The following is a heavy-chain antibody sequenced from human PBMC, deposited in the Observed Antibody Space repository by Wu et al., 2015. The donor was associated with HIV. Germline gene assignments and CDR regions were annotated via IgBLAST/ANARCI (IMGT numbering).Heavy chain of an antibody. CDR2: IIPIFGTA. CDR1: GDTFSSYA. Sequence: QVQLVQSGAEVKKPGSSVKVSCKASGDTFSSYAISWVRQAPGQGLEWMGRIIPIFGTANYAQKFQGRVTITADESTSTAYMELSSLRSEDTAVYYCARGDGYYDSSGRPGGSNWFDPWGQGTLVTVSS. J-gene: IGHJ5*02. CDR3: ARGDGYYDSSGRPGGSNWFDP. V-gene: IGHV1-69*13. D-gene: IGHD3-22*01.